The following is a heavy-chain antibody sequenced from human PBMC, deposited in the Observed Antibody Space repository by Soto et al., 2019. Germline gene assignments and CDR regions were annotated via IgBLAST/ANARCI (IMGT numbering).Heavy chain of an antibody. CDR3: AREKAEPYDFRSGYYGDSVNYYYYGMDV. CDR1: GGSISSYY. CDR2: IYYSGST. V-gene: IGHV4-59*01. J-gene: IGHJ6*02. D-gene: IGHD3-3*01. Sequence: SATLSLTCTVSGGSISSYYWSWIRQPPGKGLEWIGYIYYSGSTNYNPSLKSRVTISVDTSKNQFSLKLSSVTAADTAVYYCAREKAEPYDFRSGYYGDSVNYYYYGMDVWGQGTTVTVSS.